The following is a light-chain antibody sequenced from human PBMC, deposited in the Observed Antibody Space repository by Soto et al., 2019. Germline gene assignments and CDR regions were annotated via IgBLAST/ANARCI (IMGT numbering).Light chain of an antibody. J-gene: IGKJ1*01. CDR3: QQRHNWPRT. CDR2: DAS. V-gene: IGKV3-11*01. CDR1: QRVSKY. Sequence: EIVLTQSPATLSLSPGDTATLSCRASQRVSKYLAWYQQKPGQAPRLLIYDASARATGIPVRFSGSGSGTDFTLTISSLEPEDFAVYYCQQRHNWPRTFGQGTKVEI.